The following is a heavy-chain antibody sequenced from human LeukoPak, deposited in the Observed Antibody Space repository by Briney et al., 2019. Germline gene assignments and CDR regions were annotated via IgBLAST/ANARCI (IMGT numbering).Heavy chain of an antibody. CDR3: VKDAVTMVRGYYFDY. D-gene: IGHD3-10*01. V-gene: IGHV3-64D*06. Sequence: GGSLRLSCSASGFTFSSYAMHWVRQAPGKGLEYVSAISSNGGSTYYADSVKDRFTISRDNSKNTLYLQMSSLRAEDTAVYYCVKDAVTMVRGYYFDYWGQGTLVTVSS. J-gene: IGHJ4*02. CDR1: GFTFSSYA. CDR2: ISSNGGST.